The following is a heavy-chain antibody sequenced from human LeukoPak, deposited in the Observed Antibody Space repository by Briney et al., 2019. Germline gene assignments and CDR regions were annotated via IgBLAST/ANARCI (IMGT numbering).Heavy chain of an antibody. CDR3: GTHPGHYYDYYMDV. CDR2: ISSSGSTI. CDR1: GFSFSNYS. Sequence: GGSLRLSCVASGFSFSNYSMSWVRQAPGKGLERVSYISSSGSTIYQPDSVKGRFTISRDNAKNSLYLQMNSLRAEDTAVYYCGTHPGHYYDYYMDVWGKGTTVTASS. V-gene: IGHV3-48*04. J-gene: IGHJ6*03.